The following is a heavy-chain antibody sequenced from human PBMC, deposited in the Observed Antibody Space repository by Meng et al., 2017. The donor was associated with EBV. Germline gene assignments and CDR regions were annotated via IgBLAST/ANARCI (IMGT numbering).Heavy chain of an antibody. CDR1: GCPFTHYA. D-gene: IGHD5-18*01. CDR3: AREPGRGYTADY. V-gene: IGHV1-69*01. J-gene: IGHJ4*02. Sequence: VQLVALWAEWKKAGASVKVSCKTYGCPFTHYAMSWVRQAPGQGLEWVGGILPRSGEPKYAQKFQGRVKLTSDESTSTTYMDMSSLRSEDTAIYYCAREPGRGYTADYWGQGTLVTVSS. CDR2: ILPRSGEP.